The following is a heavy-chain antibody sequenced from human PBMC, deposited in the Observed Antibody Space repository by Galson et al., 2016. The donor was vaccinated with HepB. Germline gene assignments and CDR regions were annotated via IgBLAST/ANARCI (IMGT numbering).Heavy chain of an antibody. J-gene: IGHJ4*02. CDR2: MYSRGGA. Sequence: SLRLSCAASTFTFSGHWMTWVRQAPGKGLEWVSLMYSRGGAFYADSVTGRFTISRDNSKNTLYLQMNNLRAEDTAVYYCASSPTGGYWGQGTLVTVSS. CDR1: TFTFSGHW. D-gene: IGHD3-16*01. V-gene: IGHV3-66*01. CDR3: ASSPTGGY.